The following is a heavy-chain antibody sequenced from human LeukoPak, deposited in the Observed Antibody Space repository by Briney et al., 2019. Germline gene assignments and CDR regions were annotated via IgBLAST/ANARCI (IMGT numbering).Heavy chain of an antibody. V-gene: IGHV4-38-2*02. CDR2: IYYSGST. J-gene: IGHJ4*02. D-gene: IGHD3-3*01. Sequence: SETLSLTCTVSGYSISSGYYWGWIRQPPGKGLEWIGSIYYSGSTYYNPSLKSRVTISVDTSKNQFSLKLSSVTAADTAVYYCARRSITIFGVVKRDYWGQGTLVTVSS. CDR1: GYSISSGYY. CDR3: ARRSITIFGVVKRDY.